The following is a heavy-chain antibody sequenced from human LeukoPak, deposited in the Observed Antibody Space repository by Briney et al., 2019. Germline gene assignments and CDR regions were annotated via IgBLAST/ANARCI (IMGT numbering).Heavy chain of an antibody. J-gene: IGHJ4*02. V-gene: IGHV1-2*02. CDR3: ARAQYYYPHHYYVY. CDR2: INPNSGDT. CDR1: GYTVTGYF. D-gene: IGHD3-10*01. Sequence: ASAKVSCKGSGYTVTGYFMKWVRQAPGQGLEWMGWINPNSGDTTYAQKFQGRVTMTRDTSISTAYMELGRLRSDDTAVYYCARAQYYYPHHYYVYWGQGTLVTVSS.